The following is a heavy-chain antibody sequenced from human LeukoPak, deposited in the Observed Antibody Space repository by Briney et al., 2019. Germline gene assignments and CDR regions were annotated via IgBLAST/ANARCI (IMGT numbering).Heavy chain of an antibody. Sequence: KDGESLKISCKGSGYSFTTFWIGWVRQMPGKGLEWLGIIYPGDSDTRYSPSFQGQVIISADKSISTAYLQWSSLKASDTAMYYCARQPVGASDNWFDPWGQGTLVTVSS. CDR3: ARQPVGASDNWFDP. CDR1: GYSFTTFW. D-gene: IGHD1-26*01. V-gene: IGHV5-51*01. CDR2: IYPGDSDT. J-gene: IGHJ5*02.